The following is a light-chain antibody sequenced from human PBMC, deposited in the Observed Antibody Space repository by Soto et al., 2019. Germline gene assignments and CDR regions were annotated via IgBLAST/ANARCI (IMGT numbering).Light chain of an antibody. V-gene: IGKV3-11*01. Sequence: EIVLTQSPTTLSLSPGERATLSCRASQSVSSYLAWYQQRPGQAPRLLIYDASTRATGIPARFSGRESGTDFTLTISSLEPEDFAVYYCQQRSNWPRYTFRQGPKVHI. J-gene: IGKJ2*01. CDR1: QSVSSY. CDR3: QQRSNWPRYT. CDR2: DAS.